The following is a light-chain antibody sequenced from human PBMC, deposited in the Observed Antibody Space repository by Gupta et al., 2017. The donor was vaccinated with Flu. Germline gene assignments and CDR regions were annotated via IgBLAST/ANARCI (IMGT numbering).Light chain of an antibody. CDR2: GAS. Sequence: EIVMTPSPATLSVSPGERATLSCRASQSISSNLAWYQQKPGQAPRLLIYGASTRDTGIPARFSGSGSGTEFTLTISSLQSEDFAIYYCQQYKNWPPGWTFGQGTKVEIK. CDR1: QSISSN. V-gene: IGKV3-15*01. CDR3: QQYKNWPPGWT. J-gene: IGKJ1*01.